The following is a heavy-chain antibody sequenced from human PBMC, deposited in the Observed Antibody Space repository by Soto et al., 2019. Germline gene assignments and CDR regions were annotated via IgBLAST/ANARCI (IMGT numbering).Heavy chain of an antibody. V-gene: IGHV4-4*02. D-gene: IGHD2-15*01. CDR3: AGDPVAASNCSGGIFYLGSYYHYGMYV. CDR2: IYHNENT. J-gene: IGHJ6*02. Sequence: SETLSLTCSVSGGAISSTHWWSWVRQPPGKPLEWIAEIYHNENTYYNPSLKSRATISVDKSKNQFSLNLISVTAADTAMYYCAGDPVAASNCSGGIFYLGSYYHYGMYVWGQGTTVPVSS. CDR1: GGAISSTHW.